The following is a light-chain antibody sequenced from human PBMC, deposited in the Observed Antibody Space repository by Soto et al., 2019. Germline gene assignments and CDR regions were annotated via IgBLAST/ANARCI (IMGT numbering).Light chain of an antibody. Sequence: EIVMTQSPATLSVSPGERATLSCSASQSVSSNLAWYQQKPGQSPRLLIYGASTRATGVPARFSGSGSGTEFTLTIRSLQSEDFAVYYCQQYINLWTFGQGTKVEI. CDR2: GAS. V-gene: IGKV3-15*01. CDR3: QQYINLWT. J-gene: IGKJ1*01. CDR1: QSVSSN.